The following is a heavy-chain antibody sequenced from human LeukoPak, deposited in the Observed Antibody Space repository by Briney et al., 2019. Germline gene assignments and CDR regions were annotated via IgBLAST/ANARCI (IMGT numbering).Heavy chain of an antibody. CDR2: ISSNGGST. V-gene: IGHV3-64*01. Sequence: PGGSLRLSCAASGFTFSSYAMHWVRQAPGKGLEYVSAISSNGGSTYYANSVKGRFTISRDNSKNTLYLQMGSLRAEDMAVYYCATGELLTRGKFDYWGQGTLVTVSS. CDR3: ATGELLTRGKFDY. CDR1: GFTFSSYA. J-gene: IGHJ4*02. D-gene: IGHD4-23*01.